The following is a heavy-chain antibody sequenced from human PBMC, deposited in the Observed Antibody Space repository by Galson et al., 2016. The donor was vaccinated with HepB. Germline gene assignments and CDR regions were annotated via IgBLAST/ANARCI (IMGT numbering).Heavy chain of an antibody. Sequence: SETLSLTCAVSSGSVSSSHCWSWVRQPPGKGLEWIGELCQSGGTNSSPSLTSRVTISVDKSKNQFSLMTRSVTAADTAVYYCARGRNDFWSDFFGGYHSGMDVWGQGTTVTVSS. V-gene: IGHV4-4*02. CDR3: ARGRNDFWSDFFGGYHSGMDV. CDR2: LCQSGGT. J-gene: IGHJ6*02. D-gene: IGHD3-3*01. CDR1: SGSVSSSHC.